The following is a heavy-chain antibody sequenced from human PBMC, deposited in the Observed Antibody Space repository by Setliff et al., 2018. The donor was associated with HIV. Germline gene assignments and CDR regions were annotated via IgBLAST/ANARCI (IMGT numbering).Heavy chain of an antibody. D-gene: IGHD3-22*01. Sequence: SETLSLTCALYGGSFSDYYWGWIRQPPGKGLEWIGSIYYNGRTFYTPSLKSRVTMSIDTSQNQFSLKLRSVTAADTAVYYCARETYYYDNPQYYYYYMDVWGKGTTVTVSS. V-gene: IGHV4-38-2*01. CDR2: IYYNGRT. CDR3: ARETYYYDNPQYYYYYMDV. CDR1: GGSFSDYY. J-gene: IGHJ6*03.